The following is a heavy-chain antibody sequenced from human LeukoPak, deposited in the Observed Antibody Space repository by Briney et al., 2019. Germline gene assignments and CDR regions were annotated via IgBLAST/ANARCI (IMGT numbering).Heavy chain of an antibody. CDR2: IWYDGSNK. D-gene: IGHD3-10*01. CDR3: ARFRGSGSFFDY. J-gene: IGHJ4*02. V-gene: IGHV3-33*01. Sequence: PGGSLRLSCAASGFTLSSYGMHWVRQAPGKGLEWVAVIWYDGSNKYYAESVKGRFTISRDNSKNTLYLQMNSLRAEDTAVYDCARFRGSGSFFDYWGQGTLVTVSS. CDR1: GFTLSSYG.